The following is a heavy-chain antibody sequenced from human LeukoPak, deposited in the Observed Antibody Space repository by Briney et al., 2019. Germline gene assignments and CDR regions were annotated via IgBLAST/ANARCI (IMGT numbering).Heavy chain of an antibody. D-gene: IGHD3-10*01. CDR2: IRSQRYGGTA. V-gene: IGHV3-49*04. CDR3: TTFAASLHSFDN. J-gene: IGHJ4*02. CDR1: GFMFVGFTFVDYI. Sequence: PGRSLRLSCITSGFMFVGFTFVDYIMSRVRQAPGKGLEWVGLIRSQRYGGTADYAASVRGRFTVSRDDSKSIAYLQMNNLKVEDTAFYYCTTFAASLHSFDNWGQGALVTVSS.